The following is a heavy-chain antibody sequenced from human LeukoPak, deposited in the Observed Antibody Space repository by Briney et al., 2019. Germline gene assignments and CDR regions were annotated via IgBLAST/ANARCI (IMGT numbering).Heavy chain of an antibody. Sequence: SETLSLTCTVSGYSISSGYYWGWIRQPPGKGLEWIGSIYHSGGTCYNPSLKSRVSIAVDTSKNQFSLKLSSVTAADTAVYYCARDSYDSSGYYEPLDYWGQGTLVTVSS. CDR2: IYHSGGT. CDR3: ARDSYDSSGYYEPLDY. V-gene: IGHV4-38-2*02. J-gene: IGHJ4*02. CDR1: GYSISSGYY. D-gene: IGHD3-22*01.